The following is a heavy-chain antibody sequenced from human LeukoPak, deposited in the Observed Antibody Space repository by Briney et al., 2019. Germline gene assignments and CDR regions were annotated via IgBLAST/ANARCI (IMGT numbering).Heavy chain of an antibody. J-gene: IGHJ4*02. Sequence: GGSLRLSCAASGFTFDTFNMNWVRQAPGKGLEWVSSITSGGDYIYYADSVKGRFTTSRDNAKNSLSLQLNSLRVEDTAVYYCARGHYDVLAASYKWTPDYWGQGTLVTVSS. CDR1: GFTFDTFN. CDR3: ARGHYDVLAASYKWTPDY. D-gene: IGHD3-9*01. V-gene: IGHV3-21*01. CDR2: ITSGGDYI.